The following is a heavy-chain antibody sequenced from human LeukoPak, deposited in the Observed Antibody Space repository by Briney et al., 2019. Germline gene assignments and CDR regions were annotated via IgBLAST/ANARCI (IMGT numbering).Heavy chain of an antibody. CDR3: AKPLEGYYYDSSGPAAFDI. CDR2: IWYDGSNK. D-gene: IGHD3-22*01. V-gene: IGHV3-33*06. CDR1: GFTFSSYG. Sequence: GGSLRLSCAASGFTFSSYGMHWVRQAPGKGLEWVAVIWYDGSNKYYADSVKGRFTISRDNSKNTLYLQMNSLRAEDTAVYYCAKPLEGYYYDSSGPAAFDIWGQGTMVTVSS. J-gene: IGHJ3*02.